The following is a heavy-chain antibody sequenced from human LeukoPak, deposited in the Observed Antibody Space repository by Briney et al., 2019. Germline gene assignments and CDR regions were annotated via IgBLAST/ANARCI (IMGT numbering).Heavy chain of an antibody. CDR1: GDSISGGFY. D-gene: IGHD6-13*01. J-gene: IGHJ3*02. CDR3: ARGRDRLIAAAGRTRRDAFDI. CDR2: IYHSGST. V-gene: IGHV4-38-2*02. Sequence: SETLSLTCNVSGDSISGGFYWSWIRQPPGKGLEWIGYIYHSGSTYYNPSLKSRVTISVDTSKNQFSLKLSSVTAADTAVYYCARGRDRLIAAAGRTRRDAFDIWGQGTMVTVSS.